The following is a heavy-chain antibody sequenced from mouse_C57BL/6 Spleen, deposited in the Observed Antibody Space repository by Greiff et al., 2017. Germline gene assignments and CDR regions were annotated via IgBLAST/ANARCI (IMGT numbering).Heavy chain of an antibody. J-gene: IGHJ4*01. Sequence: DVLLVESGGGLVQPGGSMKLSCAASGFIFSDAWMDWVRQSPEMGFVWVAGIRNKANNHATYYVESVKGRFTISRDDFKSSVYLQMNSLRAVDTGIYYCTSLQHCYYAIDYWGQGTSLTVYS. CDR3: TSLQHCYYAIDY. CDR1: GFIFSDAW. CDR2: IRNKANNHAT. V-gene: IGHV6-6*01. D-gene: IGHD6-1*01.